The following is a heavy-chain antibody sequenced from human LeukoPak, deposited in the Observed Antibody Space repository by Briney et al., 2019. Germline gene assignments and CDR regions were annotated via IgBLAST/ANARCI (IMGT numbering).Heavy chain of an antibody. V-gene: IGHV3-23*01. D-gene: IGHD3-16*01. J-gene: IGHJ4*02. CDR2: ISGSGGQT. CDR3: ADRGGDGDPHDY. CDR1: RFTFRSYA. Sequence: GGSLRLSCTASRFTFRSYAMSWVRQAPGKGLEWVSTISGSGGQTYYADSVKGRFSISRDNSKNTLFLQMNSLRAEDTAVYYCADRGGDGDPHDYWGQGTQVTVSS.